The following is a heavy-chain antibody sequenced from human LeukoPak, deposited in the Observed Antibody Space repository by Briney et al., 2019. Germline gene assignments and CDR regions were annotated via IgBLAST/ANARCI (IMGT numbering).Heavy chain of an antibody. CDR2: ISGSGGSA. V-gene: IGHV3-23*01. D-gene: IGHD3-3*01. CDR3: AKGGAGARYDFWSGHPNWFDP. CDR1: GFTFRSCA. J-gene: IGHJ5*02. Sequence: GSLRLSCAASGFTFRSCAMSWVRQAPGKGLEGVSGISGSGGSAYYAEPGEGRFTIPRGNCKNTLYLQMNSLRAEDTAVYYCAKGGAGARYDFWSGHPNWFDPWGQGTLVTVSS.